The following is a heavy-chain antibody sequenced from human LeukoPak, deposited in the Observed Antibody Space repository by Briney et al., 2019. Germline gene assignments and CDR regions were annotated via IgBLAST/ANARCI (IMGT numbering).Heavy chain of an antibody. CDR1: GGTFSSYA. CDR2: IIPIFGTA. D-gene: IGHD3-3*01. Sequence: ASVKVSCKASGGTFSSYAISWVRQAPGQGLEWMGGIIPIFGTANYAQKFQGRVTITADESTSTAYMGLSSLRSEDTAVYYCARDGVVGAFDIWGQGTMVTVSS. CDR3: ARDGVVGAFDI. J-gene: IGHJ3*02. V-gene: IGHV1-69*13.